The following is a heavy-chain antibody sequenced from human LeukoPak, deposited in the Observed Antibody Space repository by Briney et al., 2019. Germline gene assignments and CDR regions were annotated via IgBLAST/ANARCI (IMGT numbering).Heavy chain of an antibody. J-gene: IGHJ4*02. CDR2: MNPNSGNT. V-gene: IGHV1-8*01. D-gene: IGHD3-22*01. CDR1: GYTFTSYD. Sequence: ASVKVSCKASGYTFTSYDINWVRQATGQGLEWMGWMNPNSGNTGYAQKFQGRVTMTRNTSISTAYMELCSLRSEDTAVYYCARAFTMIVVATLGYWGQGTLVTVSS. CDR3: ARAFTMIVVATLGY.